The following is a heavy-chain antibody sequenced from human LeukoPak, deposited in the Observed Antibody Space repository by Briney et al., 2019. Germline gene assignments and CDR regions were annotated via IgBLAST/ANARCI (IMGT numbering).Heavy chain of an antibody. J-gene: IGHJ4*02. CDR3: ASGIAADESVAIDY. D-gene: IGHD6-13*01. Sequence: GGSLRLSCAASGFTFSSYSMNWVRQAPGKGLEWVSSITSSSNYIYYADSVKGRFTISRDNAKNTLYLQMNFLGAEDTAVYYCASGIAADESVAIDYWGQGTLVTVSS. V-gene: IGHV3-21*01. CDR1: GFTFSSYS. CDR2: ITSSSNYI.